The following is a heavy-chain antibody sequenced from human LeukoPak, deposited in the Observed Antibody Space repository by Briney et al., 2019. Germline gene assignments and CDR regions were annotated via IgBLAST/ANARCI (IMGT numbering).Heavy chain of an antibody. CDR3: ARIVVRYYMDV. Sequence: SETLSLTCAVSGYSISSGYYWGWIRQPPGKGLEWIGSIYHSGSTYYNASLKSRVTISVDTSKRHFSLKLSSVTAADTAVYYCARIVVRYYMDVWGKGTTVTVSS. CDR2: IYHSGST. V-gene: IGHV4-38-2*01. CDR1: GYSISSGYY. D-gene: IGHD2-2*01. J-gene: IGHJ6*03.